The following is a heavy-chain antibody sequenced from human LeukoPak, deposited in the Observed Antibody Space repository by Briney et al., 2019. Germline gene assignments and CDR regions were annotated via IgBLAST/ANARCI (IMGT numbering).Heavy chain of an antibody. Sequence: PGGSLRLSCAASGFTFSSYGIHWVRQAPGKGLEWVAFIWYDGSNDYYADSVKGRFTISRDNFRNTLYLQMNSLRAEDTAVYNCAKDVEAYCGGDCYSTMGDWSQGTLVTVSS. CDR2: IWYDGSND. J-gene: IGHJ4*02. CDR3: AKDVEAYCGGDCYSTMGD. CDR1: GFTFSSYG. D-gene: IGHD2-21*02. V-gene: IGHV3-30*02.